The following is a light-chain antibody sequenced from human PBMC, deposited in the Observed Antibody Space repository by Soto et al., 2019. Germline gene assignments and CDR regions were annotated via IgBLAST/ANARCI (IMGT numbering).Light chain of an antibody. CDR3: QQYNSYWT. V-gene: IGKV1-5*01. Sequence: DIQMTQSPSTLSASVGDRVTITCRASQSISSWLAWYQQKPGIAPKLLIYDASSLESGVPSRFSGSGSGTEFTLTISSLQPDDFATYYCQQYNSYWTFGQGTKVELK. CDR1: QSISSW. J-gene: IGKJ1*01. CDR2: DAS.